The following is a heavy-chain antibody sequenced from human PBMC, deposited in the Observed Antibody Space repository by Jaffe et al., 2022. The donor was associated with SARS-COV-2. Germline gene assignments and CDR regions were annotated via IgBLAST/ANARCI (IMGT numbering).Heavy chain of an antibody. CDR3: AQQQLT. V-gene: IGHV3-21*01. D-gene: IGHD6-13*01. J-gene: IGHJ4*02. CDR1: GFTFSNYN. Sequence: EVQLVESGGGLVKPGGSLRLSCAASGFTFSNYNMNWVRQAPGKGLEWISSISSGSNYIHYADSVRGRFTISRDNAKNSLYLQMNSLRAEDTAVYYCAQQQLTWGQGTLVTVSS. CDR2: ISSGSNYI.